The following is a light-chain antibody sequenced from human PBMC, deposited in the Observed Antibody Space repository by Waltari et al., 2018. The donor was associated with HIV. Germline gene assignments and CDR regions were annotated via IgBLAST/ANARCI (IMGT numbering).Light chain of an antibody. J-gene: IGKJ1*01. V-gene: IGKV4-1*01. CDR1: QSVLYSSNNKNY. Sequence: DIVMTQSPDSLVVSLGERVTINCTSSQSVLYSSNNKNYLAWYQQKPGQPPKLLIYWASTRESGVPDRFSGSGSGTDFTLTISSLQAEDVAVYYCQQYYSTPTFGQGTKVEIK. CDR2: WAS. CDR3: QQYYSTPT.